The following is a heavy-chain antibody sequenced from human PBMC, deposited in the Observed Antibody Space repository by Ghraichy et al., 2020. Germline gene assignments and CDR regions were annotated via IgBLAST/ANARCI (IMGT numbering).Heavy chain of an antibody. CDR1: GGSISSGGYS. CDR3: ARGGDSSGYYRDSFDY. Sequence: SETLSLTCAVSGGSISSGGYSWSWIRQPPGKGLEWIGYIYHSGSTYYNPSLKSRVTISVDRSKNQFSLKLSSVTAADTAVYYCARGGDSSGYYRDSFDYWGQGTLVTVSS. J-gene: IGHJ4*02. CDR2: IYHSGST. D-gene: IGHD3-22*01. V-gene: IGHV4-30-2*01.